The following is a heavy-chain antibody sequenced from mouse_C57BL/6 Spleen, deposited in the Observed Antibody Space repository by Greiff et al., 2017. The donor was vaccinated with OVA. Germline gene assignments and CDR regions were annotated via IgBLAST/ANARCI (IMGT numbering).Heavy chain of an antibody. CDR2: IDPSDSET. V-gene: IGHV1-52*01. CDR3: AREGITTVVATDY. CDR1: GYTFTSYW. J-gene: IGHJ2*01. Sequence: QVQLQQPGAELVRPGSSVKLSCKASGYTFTSYWMHWVKQRPIQGLEWIGNIDPSDSETHYTQKFKDKATLTVDKSSSTAYMQLSSLTSEDSAVYYCAREGITTVVATDYWGQGTTLTVSS. D-gene: IGHD1-1*01.